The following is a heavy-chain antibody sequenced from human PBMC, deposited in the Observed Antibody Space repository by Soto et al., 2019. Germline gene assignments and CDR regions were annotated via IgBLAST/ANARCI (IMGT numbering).Heavy chain of an antibody. CDR1: GGSISSGGYS. J-gene: IGHJ4*02. D-gene: IGHD6-13*01. CDR2: IYHSGST. CDR3: ARGAIAAAGTRGLDFDY. V-gene: IGHV4-30-2*01. Sequence: PSETLSLTCAVSGGSISSGGYSWSWIRQPPGKGLEWIGYIYHSGSTYYNPSLKSRVTISVDRSKNQFSLKLSSVTAADTAAYYCARGAIAAAGTRGLDFDYWGQGTLVTVSS.